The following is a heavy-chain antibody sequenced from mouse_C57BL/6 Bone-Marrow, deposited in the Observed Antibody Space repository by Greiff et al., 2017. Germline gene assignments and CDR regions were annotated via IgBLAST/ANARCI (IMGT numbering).Heavy chain of an antibody. V-gene: IGHV14-2*01. CDR3: ARQLRLSFAY. J-gene: IGHJ3*01. CDR2: IDPKDGET. Sequence: VQLQQSGAELVQPGASVKLSCTASGFNIKDYYMHWVKQRPEQGLEWIGRIDPKDGETKYAPNFQGKATITADTSTNTAYLQLSSLTSEDTAVYYCARQLRLSFAYWGRGTLVTVSA. D-gene: IGHD3-2*02. CDR1: GFNIKDYY.